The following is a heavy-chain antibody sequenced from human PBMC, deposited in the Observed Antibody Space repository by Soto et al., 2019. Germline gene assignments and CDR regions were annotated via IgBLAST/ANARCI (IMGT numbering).Heavy chain of an antibody. Sequence: QVQLQQRGAGLLKPSETLSLTCAVYGGSFSGYYWTWIRQPPGTGLEWHGEINHSGSTNYNPSLKGRVTIAVDTAKTQFSLKLTAVTAADTAEYDWARDKITGVFDYWGQGTRVTVSA. D-gene: IGHD2-8*02. J-gene: IGHJ4*02. CDR1: GGSFSGYY. CDR2: INHSGST. V-gene: IGHV4-34*01. CDR3: ARDKITGVFDY.